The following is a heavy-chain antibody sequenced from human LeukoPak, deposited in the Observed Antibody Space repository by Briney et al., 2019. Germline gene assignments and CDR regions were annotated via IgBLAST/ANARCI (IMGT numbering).Heavy chain of an antibody. J-gene: IGHJ6*02. CDR3: ARSSGWYYYYGMDV. CDR1: GFTVSSNY. V-gene: IGHV3-53*01. Sequence: PGGSLRLSCAASGFTVSSNYMSWVRQAPGKGLEWVSVIYSGGSTYYADSVKGRFTISRDNSKNTLYLQMNSLRAEDTAVYYCARSSGWYYYYGMDVWGQGTTVTVSS. D-gene: IGHD6-19*01. CDR2: IYSGGST.